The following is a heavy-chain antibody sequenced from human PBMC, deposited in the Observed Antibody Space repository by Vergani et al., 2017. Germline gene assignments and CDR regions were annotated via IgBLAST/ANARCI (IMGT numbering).Heavy chain of an antibody. Sequence: EVQLLESGGGLVQPGGSLRLSCVGSRLTLRNYAMTWVRQAPGRGLEWVSAISGDDDSAYYADSVRGQFTMSRDNSKNTLYLQMSSLRVEDTAVYYCAIELSSHYSGRMTTGFYMDVWGKGTAVTVSS. J-gene: IGHJ6*03. CDR1: RLTLRNYA. V-gene: IGHV3-23*01. CDR3: AIELSSHYSGRMTTGFYMDV. CDR2: ISGDDDSA. D-gene: IGHD3-10*01.